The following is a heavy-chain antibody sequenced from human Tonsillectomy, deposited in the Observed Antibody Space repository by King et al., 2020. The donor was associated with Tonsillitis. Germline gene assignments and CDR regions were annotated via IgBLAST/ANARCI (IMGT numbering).Heavy chain of an antibody. Sequence: VQLQESGPGLVKPSETLSLTCAVSGYSISSGYYWGWIRQPPGKGLEWIGYSYQTGTAYYTPSLKGRVTISVDTSKNQFFLRLSSVTAADTAIYYYARAGYGSAWSFDFWGQGTLVTVSS. CDR3: ARAGYGSAWSFDF. V-gene: IGHV4-38-2*01. D-gene: IGHD6-19*01. CDR1: GYSISSGYY. CDR2: SYQTGTA. J-gene: IGHJ4*02.